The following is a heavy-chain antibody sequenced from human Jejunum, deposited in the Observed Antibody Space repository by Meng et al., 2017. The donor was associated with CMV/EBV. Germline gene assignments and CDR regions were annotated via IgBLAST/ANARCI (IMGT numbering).Heavy chain of an antibody. CDR1: GYTFTSYA. D-gene: IGHD3-9*01. V-gene: IGHV1-3*01. Sequence: SCRASGYTFTSYALHWVRQAPGQRLEWMGWINAGNGNTKYSQKFQVRVTMTRDASASTAYMELSNLRSEDTAVYYCARSDILTGAFDYWGQGTLVTVSS. CDR2: INAGNGNT. J-gene: IGHJ4*02. CDR3: ARSDILTGAFDY.